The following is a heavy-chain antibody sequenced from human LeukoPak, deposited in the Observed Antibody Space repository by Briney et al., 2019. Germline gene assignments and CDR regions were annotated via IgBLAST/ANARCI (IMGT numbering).Heavy chain of an antibody. V-gene: IGHV3-23*01. D-gene: IGHD6-13*01. CDR2: ITGTT. Sequence: GGSLRLSCAASGFTFSFYAMSWVRQAPGKGLQWVSTITGTTHYADSVRGRFTISRDNSKNILYLQMNSLSTEDTAIYYCAKAFREYGSSTYSSFDIWGQGTMVTVS. CDR1: GFTFSFYA. CDR3: AKAFREYGSSTYSSFDI. J-gene: IGHJ3*02.